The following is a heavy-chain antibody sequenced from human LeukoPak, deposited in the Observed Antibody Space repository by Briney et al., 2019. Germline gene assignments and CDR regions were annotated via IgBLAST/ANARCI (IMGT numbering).Heavy chain of an antibody. CDR2: INPNSGGT. D-gene: IGHD6-19*01. CDR3: ARYIAVAGTIDY. CDR1: GYTFTGYY. Sequence: ASVKVSCKASGYTFTGYYMHWVRQAPGQGLEWMGWINPNSGGTNYAQKFQGRVTMTRDTSISTAHMELSRLRSDDTAVYYCARYIAVAGTIDYWGQGTLVTVSS. V-gene: IGHV1-2*02. J-gene: IGHJ4*02.